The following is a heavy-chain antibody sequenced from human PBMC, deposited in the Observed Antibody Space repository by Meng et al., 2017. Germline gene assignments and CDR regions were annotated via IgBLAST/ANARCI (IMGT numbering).Heavy chain of an antibody. D-gene: IGHD1-26*01. V-gene: IGHV1-69*06. J-gene: IGHJ4*02. CDR2: IIPIFGTA. CDR1: GGTFSSYA. Sequence: VPRVSAGAGGKKPGSSVKVSCKASGGTFSSYAISWVRQAPGQGLEWMGGIIPIFGTANYAQKFQGRVTITADKSTSTAYMELSSLRSEDTAVYYCARDGVGATEGYFDYWGQGTLVTVSS. CDR3: ARDGVGATEGYFDY.